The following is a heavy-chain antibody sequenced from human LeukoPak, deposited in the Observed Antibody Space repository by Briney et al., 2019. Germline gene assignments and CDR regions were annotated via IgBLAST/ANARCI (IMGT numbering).Heavy chain of an antibody. CDR3: ARAEKAVTGTPDS. V-gene: IGHV4-59*01. Sequence: SETLSLTCTVSGDSISNYYWSWIRQPPGKELEWIGYMYNRGSTIYNPSLKSRVTISTDTSKNQFSLRLTSVTAADTAVYYCARAEKAVTGTPDSWGQGTLITVSS. J-gene: IGHJ4*02. CDR2: MYNRGST. D-gene: IGHD6-19*01. CDR1: GDSISNYY.